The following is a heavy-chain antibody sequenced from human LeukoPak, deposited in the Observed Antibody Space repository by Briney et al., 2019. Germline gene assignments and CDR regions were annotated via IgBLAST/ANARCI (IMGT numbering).Heavy chain of an antibody. V-gene: IGHV1-46*01. CDR1: GYTFTSYY. Sequence: ASVKVSCKASGYTFTSYYMHWVRQAPGQGLEWMGIINPSGGSTSYAQKFQGRVTMTRDMSTSTVYMELSSLRSEDTAVYYCAREAGGWNAFDIWGQGTMVTVSS. CDR2: INPSGGST. J-gene: IGHJ3*02. D-gene: IGHD3-10*01. CDR3: AREAGGWNAFDI.